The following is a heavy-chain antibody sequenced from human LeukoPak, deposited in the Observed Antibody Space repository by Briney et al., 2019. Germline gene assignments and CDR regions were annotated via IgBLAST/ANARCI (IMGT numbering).Heavy chain of an antibody. CDR1: EYSFNNYW. CDR2: IYVGDSDT. CDR3: ARHDFSGGGVA. D-gene: IGHD2-8*02. V-gene: IGHV5-51*01. Sequence: GESLKISCEGSEYSFNNYWIDWVRQLPGRGLEWMGIIYVGDSDTRYSPSFQGRITLSVDKSITTAYMQLSSLKASDAAMYYWARHDFSGGGVAWGQGTLVTVSS. J-gene: IGHJ4*02.